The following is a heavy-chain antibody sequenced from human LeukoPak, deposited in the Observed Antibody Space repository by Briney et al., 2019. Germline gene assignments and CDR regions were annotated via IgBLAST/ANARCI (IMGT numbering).Heavy chain of an antibody. CDR3: AREVITFGGVIVNPPDY. V-gene: IGHV4-34*01. Sequence: SSETLSLTRAVYGGSFSGYYWSWIRQPPGKGLEWIGEINHSGSTNYNPSLKSRVTISVDTSKNQFSLKLSSVTAADTAVYYCAREVITFGGVIVNPPDYWGQGTLVTVSS. CDR2: INHSGST. D-gene: IGHD3-16*02. J-gene: IGHJ4*02. CDR1: GGSFSGYY.